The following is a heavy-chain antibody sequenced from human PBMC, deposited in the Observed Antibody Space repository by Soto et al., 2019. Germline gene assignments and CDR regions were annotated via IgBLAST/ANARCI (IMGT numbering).Heavy chain of an antibody. CDR3: ATQVLTGYSRPFDY. Sequence: QVQLQESGPGLVKPSQTLSLTCTVSGGSISSGGYYWSWIRQHPGKGLEWIGYIYYSGSTYYNPSLKSRVTITVDTSKNQFSLKLSSVTAADTAVYYCATQVLTGYSRPFDYWGKGTLVTVSS. J-gene: IGHJ4*02. V-gene: IGHV4-31*03. CDR2: IYYSGST. D-gene: IGHD3-9*01. CDR1: GGSISSGGYY.